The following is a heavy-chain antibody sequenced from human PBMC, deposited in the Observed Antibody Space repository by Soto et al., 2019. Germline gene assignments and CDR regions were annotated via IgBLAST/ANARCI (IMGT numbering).Heavy chain of an antibody. Sequence: PGGSLRLSCAASGFTFSSYAMHWVRQAPGKGLEWVAVISYDGSNKYYADSVKGRFTISRDNSKNTLYLQMNSLRAEDTAVYYCASLVTYRGSPDFHLWGQGTMLTVSS. V-gene: IGHV3-30-3*01. CDR1: GFTFSSYA. J-gene: IGHJ3*01. CDR3: ASLVTYRGSPDFHL. D-gene: IGHD3-10*01. CDR2: ISYDGSNK.